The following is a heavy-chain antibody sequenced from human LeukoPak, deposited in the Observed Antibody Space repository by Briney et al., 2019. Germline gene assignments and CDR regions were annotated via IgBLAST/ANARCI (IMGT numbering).Heavy chain of an antibody. Sequence: SETLSLTCIVSSVSINSSSYYWGWIRQPPGKGLEWIGSIYFSGRTYYNPSLKSRVTISVDSSKNQFSLKLSSVTAADTAVYYCARASYYDILTGYYNWFDPWGQGTLVTVSS. CDR2: IYFSGRT. CDR3: ARASYYDILTGYYNWFDP. D-gene: IGHD3-9*01. CDR1: SVSINSSSYY. V-gene: IGHV4-39*07. J-gene: IGHJ5*02.